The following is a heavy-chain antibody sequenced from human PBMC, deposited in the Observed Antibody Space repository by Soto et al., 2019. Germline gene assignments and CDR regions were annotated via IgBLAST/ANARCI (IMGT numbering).Heavy chain of an antibody. CDR2: IYYSGST. D-gene: IGHD2-15*01. Sequence: PSETLSLTCTVSGGSISSGGYYWSWIRQHPGKGLEWIGYIYYSGSTYYNPSLKSRVTISVDTSKNQFSLKLSSVTAADTAVYYCARERRYSDSYMDVWGKGTTVTVSS. V-gene: IGHV4-31*03. J-gene: IGHJ6*03. CDR3: ARERRYSDSYMDV. CDR1: GGSISSGGYY.